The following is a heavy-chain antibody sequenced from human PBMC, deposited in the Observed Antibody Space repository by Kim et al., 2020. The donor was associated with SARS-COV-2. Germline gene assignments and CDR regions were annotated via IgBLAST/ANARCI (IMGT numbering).Heavy chain of an antibody. CDR3: ARDGALRFLGPHGGYGMDV. Sequence: SETLSLTCTVSGGSISSYYWSWIRQPPGKGLEWIGYIYYSGSTNYNPSLKSRVTISVDTSKNQFSLKLSSVTAADTAVYYCARDGALRFLGPHGGYGMDVWGQGTTVTVSS. CDR2: IYYSGST. J-gene: IGHJ6*02. V-gene: IGHV4-59*13. D-gene: IGHD3-3*01. CDR1: GGSISSYY.